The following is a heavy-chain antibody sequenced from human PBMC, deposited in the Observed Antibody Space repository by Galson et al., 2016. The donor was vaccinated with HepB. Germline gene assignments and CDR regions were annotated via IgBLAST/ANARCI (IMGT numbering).Heavy chain of an antibody. J-gene: IGHJ4*02. V-gene: IGHV4-4*02. D-gene: IGHD6-13*01. CDR3: ARGGSRIEASGAFER. CDR1: GGSISSSNW. Sequence: SETLSLTCAVSGGSISSSNWWNWVRQTPGKGLEWIGDIYHSGSTNYNPSLKSRVTISVDKSSNHVSLMLRSVTAADTAVYYCARGGSRIEASGAFERWGQGTLVTVSS. CDR2: IYHSGST.